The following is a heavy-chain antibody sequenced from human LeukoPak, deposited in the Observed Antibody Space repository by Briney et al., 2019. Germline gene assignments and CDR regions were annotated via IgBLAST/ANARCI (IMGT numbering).Heavy chain of an antibody. CDR3: ARVPIRITMVRGVPLYFDY. V-gene: IGHV4-59*12. D-gene: IGHD3-10*01. CDR2: IYCSGST. Sequence: PSETLSVTCTVSGGSISSYYWSWIRQPPGKGLEWIGYIYCSGSTNYNPSLKSRVTISVDTSKNQFSLKLSSVTAADTAVYYCARVPIRITMVRGVPLYFDYWGQGTLVTVSS. CDR1: GGSISSYY. J-gene: IGHJ4*02.